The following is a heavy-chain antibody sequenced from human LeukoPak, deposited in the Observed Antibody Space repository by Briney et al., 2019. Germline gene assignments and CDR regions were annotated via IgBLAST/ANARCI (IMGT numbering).Heavy chain of an antibody. Sequence: KPGGSLRLSCAASGSTFSSYSFTWVRQAPGKGLEWVSSINTVSTYIYYADSVRGRFTISRDNAKDSLWLQMNSLRAEDSGCYYCARLRRNGERSGFYYYYDYWGQGTLVTVSS. J-gene: IGHJ4*02. CDR3: ARLRRNGERSGFYYYYDY. CDR2: INTVSTYI. CDR1: GSTFSSYS. V-gene: IGHV3-21*01. D-gene: IGHD3-3*01.